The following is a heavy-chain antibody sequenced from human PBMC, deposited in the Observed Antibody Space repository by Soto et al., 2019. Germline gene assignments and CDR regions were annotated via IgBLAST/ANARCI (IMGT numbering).Heavy chain of an antibody. D-gene: IGHD3-10*01. CDR2: IYYSGRT. J-gene: IGHJ6*02. V-gene: IGHV4-61*08. Sequence: SETLSLTCTVSGGSISSGAYYWSWIRQHPGKGLEWIGYIYYSGRTNYNPSLKSRVAISVDTSKNQFSLKLRSVTAADTAVYYCERLLLWFGPGGMDVWGQGTTVTVSS. CDR3: ERLLLWFGPGGMDV. CDR1: GGSISSGAYY.